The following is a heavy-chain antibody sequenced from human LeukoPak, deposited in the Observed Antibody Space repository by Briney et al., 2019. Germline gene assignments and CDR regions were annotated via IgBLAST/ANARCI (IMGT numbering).Heavy chain of an antibody. V-gene: IGHV4-34*01. CDR1: SGSFNNYY. CDR3: ARRDYFYGSGGAPFDH. D-gene: IGHD3-10*01. Sequence: PSETLSLSCGVSSGSFNNYYWTWIRQSPGKGLEWSGESNPGRDTNINPSLTGRVTISVDTSKNQVSLKLTSVTAADTGVYFCARRDYFYGSGGAPFDHWGQGTLVTVSS. CDR2: SNPGRDT. J-gene: IGHJ4*02.